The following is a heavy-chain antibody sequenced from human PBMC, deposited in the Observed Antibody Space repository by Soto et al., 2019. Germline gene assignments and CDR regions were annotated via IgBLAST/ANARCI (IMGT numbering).Heavy chain of an antibody. D-gene: IGHD3-3*01. V-gene: IGHV3-33*01. Sequence: PGGSLRLSCAASGFTFSSYGMHWVRQAPGKGLEWVAVIWYDGSNKYYADSVKGRFTISRDNSKNTLYLQMNSLRAEDTAVYYCARVDYDFWSGYLLPGKLYGMDVWGQGTTVTVSS. CDR1: GFTFSSYG. CDR3: ARVDYDFWSGYLLPGKLYGMDV. CDR2: IWYDGSNK. J-gene: IGHJ6*02.